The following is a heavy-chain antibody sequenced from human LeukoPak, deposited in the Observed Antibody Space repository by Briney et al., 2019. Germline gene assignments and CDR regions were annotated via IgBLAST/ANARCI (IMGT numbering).Heavy chain of an antibody. D-gene: IGHD3-9*01. Sequence: SQTLSLTCAISGDSVSSSRAAWHWIRQSPSRGLEWLGRTYYRSKWYSDYAVSVKARITIIPDTSKNHFSLHLDSVTPEDTAVYFCTRVVEYYDILTGSPKGDNYFDSWGQGTLVTVSS. CDR2: TYYRSKWYS. V-gene: IGHV6-1*01. CDR1: GDSVSSSRAA. CDR3: TRVVEYYDILTGSPKGDNYFDS. J-gene: IGHJ4*02.